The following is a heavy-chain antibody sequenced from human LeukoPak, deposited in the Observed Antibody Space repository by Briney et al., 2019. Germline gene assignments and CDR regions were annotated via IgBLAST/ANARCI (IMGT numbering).Heavy chain of an antibody. V-gene: IGHV1-2*02. CDR3: AKGGRFLEWLPPYYYYYYYMDV. CDR2: FNPNTGGT. J-gene: IGHJ6*03. D-gene: IGHD3-3*01. Sequence: ASVKVSCKASGYTFTDYYIHWVRQAPGQGLEWMWWFNPNTGGTTTAPKFQDRVSMTRDPSISTAHMELTRLTSDDTAAYYCAKGGRFLEWLPPYYYYYYYMDVWGKGTTVTVSS. CDR1: GYTFTDYY.